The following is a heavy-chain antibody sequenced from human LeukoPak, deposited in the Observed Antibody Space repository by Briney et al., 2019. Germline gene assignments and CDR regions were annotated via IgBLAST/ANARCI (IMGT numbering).Heavy chain of an antibody. CDR1: GYTLTELS. V-gene: IGHV1-2*02. CDR2: INPNSGVT. D-gene: IGHD5-24*01. Sequence: GASVKVSCKVSGYTLTELSMHWVRQAPGQGLEWMGWINPNSGVTSSAQKFQGRVTMTRDTSISTAYMELSTLRSDDTAVYYCARDRNGDGFAYFDYWGQGTLVTVSS. CDR3: ARDRNGDGFAYFDY. J-gene: IGHJ4*02.